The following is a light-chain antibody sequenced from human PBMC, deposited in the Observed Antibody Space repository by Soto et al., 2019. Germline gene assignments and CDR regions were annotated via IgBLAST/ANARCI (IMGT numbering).Light chain of an antibody. V-gene: IGLV2-14*01. CDR2: DVS. CDR3: CSYTTSTTGV. Sequence: QSALTQPTSVSGSPGQSITISCTGTSSDVGGHDHVSWYQQHPGKAPKLMIYDVSNRPSGVSNRFSGSKSGNTASLTISGLQAEDEADYYCCSYTTSTTGVFGTGTKLTVL. J-gene: IGLJ1*01. CDR1: SSDVGGHDH.